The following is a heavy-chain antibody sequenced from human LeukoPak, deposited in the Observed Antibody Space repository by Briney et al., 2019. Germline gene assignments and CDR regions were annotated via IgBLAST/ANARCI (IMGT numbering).Heavy chain of an antibody. D-gene: IGHD3-10*01. CDR1: GYTFTSYY. Sequence: ASVNVSCKASGYTFTSYYMHWVRQAPGQGLEWMGIINPSGGSTSYAQKFQGRVTMTRDTSTSTVYMELSSLRSEDTAVYYCARGGITMVRGVIIKGYWGQGTLVTVSS. CDR3: ARGGITMVRGVIIKGY. V-gene: IGHV1-46*01. CDR2: INPSGGST. J-gene: IGHJ4*02.